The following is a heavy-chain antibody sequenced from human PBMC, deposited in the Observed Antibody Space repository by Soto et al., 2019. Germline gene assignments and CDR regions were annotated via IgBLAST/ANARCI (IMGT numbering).Heavy chain of an antibody. V-gene: IGHV1-3*01. CDR1: GYTFTSYA. Sequence: ASVKVSCKTSGYTFTSYAMHWVRQAPGQRLEWMGWINSGNDHTKYSQKFQGRVTITTDTSASTAYMELSSLRSEDTAVYYCARDRGGLQGYYDIFTDAFDVWGQGTKVIVSS. D-gene: IGHD3-9*01. J-gene: IGHJ3*01. CDR3: ARDRGGLQGYYDIFTDAFDV. CDR2: INSGNDHT.